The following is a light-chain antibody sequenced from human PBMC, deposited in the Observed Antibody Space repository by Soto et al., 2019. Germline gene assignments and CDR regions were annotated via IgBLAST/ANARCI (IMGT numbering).Light chain of an antibody. J-gene: IGKJ1*01. CDR1: QGIRND. CDR2: AAS. Sequence: DIQMTQSPSSLSASVGDRVTITCRASQGIRNDLGWYQPKSGKTPQRLIYAASSLQNGVPSRFSGSRFGAAFTPTISSLEPKDSATQYCLQHNSYPGTFGHETTV. V-gene: IGKV1-17*01. CDR3: LQHNSYPGT.